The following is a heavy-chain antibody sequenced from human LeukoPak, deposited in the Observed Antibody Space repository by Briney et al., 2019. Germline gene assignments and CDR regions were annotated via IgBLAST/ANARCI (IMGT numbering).Heavy chain of an antibody. CDR3: ARDRITYTYCYYGMDV. CDR1: GFTFSSYA. Sequence: GGSLRLSCAASGFTFSSYAMSWVRQAPGKGLEWASAISGSGGSTYYADSVKGRFTISRDNSKNTLYLQMNSLRAEDTAVYYCARDRITYTYCYYGMDVWGQGTTVTVSS. D-gene: IGHD1-14*01. CDR2: ISGSGGST. J-gene: IGHJ6*02. V-gene: IGHV3-23*01.